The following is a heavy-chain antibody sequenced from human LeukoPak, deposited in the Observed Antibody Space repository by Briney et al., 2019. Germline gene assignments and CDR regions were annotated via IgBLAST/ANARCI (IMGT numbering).Heavy chain of an antibody. CDR3: AHYGDYRFRYYFDS. V-gene: IGHV2-5*01. CDR2: IYWNNDN. J-gene: IGHJ4*02. Sequence: KESGPALVKPTQTLTLTCTFSGFSLSTTGVGVGWTRQPPGKALEWLALIYWNNDNRYSPSLRSRLTITKDTSKNQVVLTVAYMDPADTATYYCAHYGDYRFRYYFDSWGQGTLVTVSS. CDR1: GFSLSTTGVG. D-gene: IGHD4-17*01.